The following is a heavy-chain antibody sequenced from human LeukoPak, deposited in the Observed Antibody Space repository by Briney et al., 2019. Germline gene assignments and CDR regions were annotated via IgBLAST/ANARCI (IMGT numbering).Heavy chain of an antibody. CDR3: ARLASGSYGPPTPCDY. CDR1: GGSISSYC. CDR2: IYYSGST. V-gene: IGHV4-59*08. J-gene: IGHJ4*02. Sequence: PSETLSVTCTVSGGSISSYCRSWIRQPPGKGLEWIGDIYYSGSTNYNPSLKSRVTISVDTSKNQFSLRLSSVTAADTAVYYSARLASGSYGPPTPCDYWGRGNPVTVSS. D-gene: IGHD1-26*01.